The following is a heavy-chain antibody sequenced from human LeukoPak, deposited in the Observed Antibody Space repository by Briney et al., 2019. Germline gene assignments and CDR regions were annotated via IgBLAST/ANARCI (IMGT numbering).Heavy chain of an antibody. V-gene: IGHV4-59*08. CDR1: GGSISSYY. CDR2: IYYSGST. CDR3: ASSSYGDGRLPIDY. J-gene: IGHJ4*02. D-gene: IGHD4-17*01. Sequence: SETLSLTCTVSGGSISSYYWSWIRQPPGKGLERIGYIYYSGSTNYNPSLKSRVTISVDTSKNQFSLKLSSVTAADTAVYYCASSSYGDGRLPIDYWGQGTLVTVSS.